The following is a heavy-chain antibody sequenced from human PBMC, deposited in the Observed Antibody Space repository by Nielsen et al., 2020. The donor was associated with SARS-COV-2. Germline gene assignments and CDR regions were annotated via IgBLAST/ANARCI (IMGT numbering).Heavy chain of an antibody. CDR3: ARGRTTVTTKYYYGMDV. Sequence: GESLKISCAASGFTFSSYAMSWVRQAPGKGLEWVSVIYSGGSTYYADSVKGRFTISRDNSKNTLYLQMNSLRAEDTAVYYCARGRTTVTTKYYYGMDVWGQGTTVTVSS. D-gene: IGHD4-17*01. CDR2: IYSGGST. CDR1: GFTFSSYA. V-gene: IGHV3-66*01. J-gene: IGHJ6*02.